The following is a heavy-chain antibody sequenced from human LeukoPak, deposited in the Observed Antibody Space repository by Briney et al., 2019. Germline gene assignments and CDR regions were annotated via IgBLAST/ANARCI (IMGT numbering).Heavy chain of an antibody. V-gene: IGHV3-30-3*01. CDR3: VRGEAFGLDAFDI. D-gene: IGHD3-10*01. CDR2: ISYDGSNK. J-gene: IGHJ3*02. CDR1: GFTFSSYA. Sequence: PGRSLRLSCAASGFTFSSYAMHWVRQAPGKGLEWVAVISYDGSNKYYADSVKGRFTISRDNSKNTLYLQMNSLRAEDTAVYYCVRGEAFGLDAFDIWGQGTMVTVSS.